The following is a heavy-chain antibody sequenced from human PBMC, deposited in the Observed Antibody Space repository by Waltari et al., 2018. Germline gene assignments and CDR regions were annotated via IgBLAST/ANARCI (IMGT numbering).Heavy chain of an antibody. CDR1: GFTFSSYA. CDR3: ARSALGAAGPSNQGWYFDL. V-gene: IGHV3-30-3*01. Sequence: QVQLVESGGGVVQPGRSLRLSCAASGFTFSSYAMHWVRQAPGKGREWVAVISYDGSNKYYADSVKGRFTISRDNSKNTLYLQMNSLRAEDTAVYYCARSALGAAGPSNQGWYFDLWGRGTLVTVSS. CDR2: ISYDGSNK. D-gene: IGHD6-13*01. J-gene: IGHJ2*01.